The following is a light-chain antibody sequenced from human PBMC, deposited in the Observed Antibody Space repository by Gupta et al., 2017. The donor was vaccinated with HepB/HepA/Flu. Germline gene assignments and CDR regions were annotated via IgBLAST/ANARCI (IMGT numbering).Light chain of an antibody. J-gene: IGKJ1*01. CDR2: WAS. Sequence: DIVMTQSPDSLAVSLGERATINCKSSQSVIYSSNNKNYLAWYQQKPGQPPKLLIYWASTRESGVPDRFSGSGSGTDFTLTISSLQAEDVAVYYCQQYDSTPRTFGQGTKVEIK. CDR3: QQYDSTPRT. CDR1: QSVIYSSNNKNY. V-gene: IGKV4-1*01.